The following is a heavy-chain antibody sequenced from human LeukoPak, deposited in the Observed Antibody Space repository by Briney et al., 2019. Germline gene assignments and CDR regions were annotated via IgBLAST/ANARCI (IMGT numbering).Heavy chain of an antibody. CDR1: GDSGSSNSAA. CDR2: TYYRSKWYN. J-gene: IGHJ5*02. CDR3: TRFNSSSNWFDP. Sequence: SHTPSHNGAISGDSGSSNSAAGNWFRQSPSKGLERLGRTYYRSKWYNDYAVSVKSRITINPDTSKNQFSLQLNSVTPEDTAVYYCTRFNSSSNWFDPWGQGSLVTVYS. D-gene: IGHD6-6*01. V-gene: IGHV6-1*01.